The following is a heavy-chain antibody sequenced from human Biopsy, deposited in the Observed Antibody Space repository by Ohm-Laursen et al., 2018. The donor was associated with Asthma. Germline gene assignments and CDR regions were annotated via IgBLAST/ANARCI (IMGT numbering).Heavy chain of an antibody. V-gene: IGHV4-31*03. D-gene: IGHD3-22*01. Sequence: SETLSLTCLVSYGSITSGGYYWTWIRQRPGKGLEWIGFIYYSGSTYYNPSLKSRVSISIDTSKNQLSLKLSSVTAADTAVYYCARAQDYYDSRGYYRSFDYWGQGTLVTVAS. CDR1: YGSITSGGYY. J-gene: IGHJ4*02. CDR3: ARAQDYYDSRGYYRSFDY. CDR2: IYYSGST.